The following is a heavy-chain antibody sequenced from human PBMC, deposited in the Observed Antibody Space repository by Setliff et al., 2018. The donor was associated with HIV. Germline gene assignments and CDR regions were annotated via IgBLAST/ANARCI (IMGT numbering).Heavy chain of an antibody. CDR2: ISDSGGST. J-gene: IGHJ4*02. CDR1: GFTFRSYA. D-gene: IGHD5-18*01. CDR3: VKRGGYAAPVEGRFTISRDDSKNTLSLQMNSLKTEDTAIYYCTTDLGSGRFSWNNN. Sequence: GGSLRLSCAASGFTFRSYALSWVRQAPGKGLEWVSTISDSGGSTYYADSVKGRFTISRDNSKNTLYLQMNALRAEDTAVYYCVKRGGYAAPVEGRFTISRDDSKNTLSLQMNSLKTEDTAIYYCTTDLGSGRFSWNNNWGQGTLVTVSS. V-gene: IGHV3-23*01.